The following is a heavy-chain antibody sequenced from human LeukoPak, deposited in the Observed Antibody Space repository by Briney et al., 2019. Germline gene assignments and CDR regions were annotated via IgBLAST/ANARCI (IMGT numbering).Heavy chain of an antibody. CDR2: INPSGGST. Sequence: ASVKVSYKPSVYTFPRYYILWVRQAPGQGLEWMGIINPSGGSTSYAQKFQGRVTMTRDTSTSTVYMELSSLRSEDTAVYYCARVVSYASNWGQGTLVTVSS. D-gene: IGHD3-16*01. J-gene: IGHJ4*02. CDR1: VYTFPRYY. CDR3: ARVVSYASN. V-gene: IGHV1-46*01.